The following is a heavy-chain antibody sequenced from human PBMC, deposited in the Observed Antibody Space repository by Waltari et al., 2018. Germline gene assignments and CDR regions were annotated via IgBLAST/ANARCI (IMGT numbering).Heavy chain of an antibody. CDR1: GGSISSGSYY. D-gene: IGHD6-13*01. J-gene: IGHJ6*02. CDR3: ASSIAAAVEYYYGMDV. Sequence: QVQLQESGPGLVKPSQTLSLTCTVSGGSISSGSYYWSWIRQPAGKGLEWIGRIYTSGSTNSNPSLKSRVTISVDTSKNQFSLKLSSVTAADTAVYYCASSIAAAVEYYYGMDVWGQGTTVTVSS. CDR2: IYTSGST. V-gene: IGHV4-61*02.